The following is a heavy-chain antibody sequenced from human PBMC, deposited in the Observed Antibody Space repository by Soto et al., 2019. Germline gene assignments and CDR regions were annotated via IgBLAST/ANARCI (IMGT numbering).Heavy chain of an antibody. CDR1: GGSISSGGYY. Sequence: QVQLQESGPGLVKPSQTLSLTCTVSGGSISSGGYYWSWIRQHPGKGLEWIGYIYYSGSTYYNPSLKSRVTISVDTSKNQFSLKLSSVTAADTAVYYCARAITFGGVIRNNWFDPWGQGTLVSVSS. J-gene: IGHJ5*02. CDR2: IYYSGST. CDR3: ARAITFGGVIRNNWFDP. V-gene: IGHV4-31*03. D-gene: IGHD3-16*02.